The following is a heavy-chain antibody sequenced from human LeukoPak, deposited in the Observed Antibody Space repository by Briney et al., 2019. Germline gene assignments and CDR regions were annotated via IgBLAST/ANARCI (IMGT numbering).Heavy chain of an antibody. J-gene: IGHJ3*02. CDR3: ARGVSGTLRESWDI. Sequence: SETLSLTCTVSGGSISSGGYYWSWIRQHPGKGLEWIGYIYYSGSTYYNPSLKSRVTISVDTSKNQFSLKLSSVTAADTAVYHCARGVSGTLRESWDIWGQGTMVTVSS. CDR2: IYYSGST. V-gene: IGHV4-31*03. D-gene: IGHD3-3*01. CDR1: GGSISSGGYY.